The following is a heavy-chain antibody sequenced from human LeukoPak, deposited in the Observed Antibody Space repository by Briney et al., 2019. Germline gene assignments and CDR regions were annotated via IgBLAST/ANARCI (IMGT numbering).Heavy chain of an antibody. CDR2: IGSKTDGGTA. Sequence: GGSLRLSCAASGFTFSNAWMTWVRQAPGKGPEWVGRIGSKTDGGTADYAAVVKGRFTISRDDSKNTLYLQMNSLKFEDTAVYYCTTWYNNDDYWGQGSLVTVSS. J-gene: IGHJ4*02. V-gene: IGHV3-15*04. D-gene: IGHD1-14*01. CDR1: GFTFSNAW. CDR3: TTWYNNDDY.